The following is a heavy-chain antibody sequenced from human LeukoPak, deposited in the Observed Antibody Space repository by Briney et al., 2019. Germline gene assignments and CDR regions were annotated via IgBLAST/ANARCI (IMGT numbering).Heavy chain of an antibody. V-gene: IGHV3-13*01. CDR1: GFTFSSYD. Sequence: PGGSLRLSCAASGFTFSSYDMHWVRQATGKGLEWVSAIGTAGDTYYPGSVKGRLTISRENAKNSLYLQMNSLRAEDTAVYYCARDGVGEYSSTFDYWGQGTLVTVSS. CDR2: IGTAGDT. J-gene: IGHJ4*02. D-gene: IGHD6-6*01. CDR3: ARDGVGEYSSTFDY.